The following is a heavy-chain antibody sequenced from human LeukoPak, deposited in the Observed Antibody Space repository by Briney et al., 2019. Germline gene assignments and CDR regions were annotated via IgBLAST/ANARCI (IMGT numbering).Heavy chain of an antibody. D-gene: IGHD3-10*01. J-gene: IGHJ6*02. CDR3: ARASSYGSGSYYWGYYYYYGMDV. V-gene: IGHV4-31*03. CDR1: GGSISSGGYY. CDR2: IYYSGST. Sequence: SQTLSLTCTVSGGSISSGGYYWSWIRQHPGKGLEWIGYIYYSGSTYCNPSLKSRVTISVDTSKNQFSLKLSSVTAADTAVYYCARASSYGSGSYYWGYYYYYGMDVWGQGTTVTVSS.